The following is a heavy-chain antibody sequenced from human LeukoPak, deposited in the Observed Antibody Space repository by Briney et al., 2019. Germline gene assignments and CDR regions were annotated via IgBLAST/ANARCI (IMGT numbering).Heavy chain of an antibody. V-gene: IGHV3-53*01. D-gene: IGHD4-17*01. CDR1: GFTVSSNS. J-gene: IGHJ4*02. CDR2: IYSGGNT. Sequence: PGGSLRLSCTVSGFTVSSNSMSWVRQAPGKGLEWVSFIYSGGNTLYSDSVKGRFTISRDNSKNTLYLRTNSLRAEDTAVYYCARRAGEYSHPYDYWGQGTLVTVSS. CDR3: ARRAGEYSHPYDY.